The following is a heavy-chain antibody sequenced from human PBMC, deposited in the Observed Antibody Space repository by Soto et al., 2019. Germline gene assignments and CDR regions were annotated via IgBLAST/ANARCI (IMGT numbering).Heavy chain of an antibody. CDR3: AKGPSYYDFWSGYSGYFDY. D-gene: IGHD3-3*01. Sequence: EVQLLESGGGLVQPGGSLRLSCAASGFTFSSYAMSWVRQAPGKGLEWVSAISGGGGSTYNADSVKGRFTISRDNSKNTLYLQMNSRRAEDTAVYYCAKGPSYYDFWSGYSGYFDYWGQGTLVTVSS. CDR2: ISGGGGST. CDR1: GFTFSSYA. V-gene: IGHV3-23*01. J-gene: IGHJ4*02.